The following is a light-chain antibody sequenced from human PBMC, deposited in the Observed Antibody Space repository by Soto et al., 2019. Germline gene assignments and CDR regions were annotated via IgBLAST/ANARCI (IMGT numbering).Light chain of an antibody. CDR1: QSVSSY. J-gene: IGKJ1*01. CDR2: DAS. CDR3: QHYNSYSEA. Sequence: EIVLTQSPATLSLSPGERATLSRRASQSVSSYLAWYQQKPGQAPRLLIYDASNRATGIPARFSGSGSGTEFTLTISSLQPDDFATYYCQHYNSYSEAFGQGTKVDIK. V-gene: IGKV3-11*01.